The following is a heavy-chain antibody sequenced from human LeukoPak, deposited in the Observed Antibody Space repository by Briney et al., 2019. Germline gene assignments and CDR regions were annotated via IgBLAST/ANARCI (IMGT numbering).Heavy chain of an antibody. CDR2: ITWDGGST. Sequence: GGSLRLSCAASGFTFDDFAMHWVRQAPGKGLEWVSLITWDGGSTYYADSVKGRFTISRDKSKNSLYLQMNSLRAEATALYYCAKGTSSWHEFDYWGQGTLVTVSS. CDR1: GFTFDDFA. J-gene: IGHJ4*02. V-gene: IGHV3-43D*03. D-gene: IGHD6-13*01. CDR3: AKGTSSWHEFDY.